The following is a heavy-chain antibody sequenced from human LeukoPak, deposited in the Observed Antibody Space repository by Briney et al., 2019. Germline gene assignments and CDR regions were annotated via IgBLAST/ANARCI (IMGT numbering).Heavy chain of an antibody. J-gene: IGHJ4*02. CDR2: ISGFNGYT. CDR3: ARDQGYTSVWLDY. CDR1: GNTFSNYG. D-gene: IGHD6-19*01. V-gene: IGHV1-18*01. Sequence: ASVNVSCKAYGNTFSNYGISWVRQSPGQGLEWMGWISGFNGYTRYAQNLQGRVTMTTDTSTSTAYMELRSLISDDTAVYYCARDQGYTSVWLDYWGQGTLVTVSS.